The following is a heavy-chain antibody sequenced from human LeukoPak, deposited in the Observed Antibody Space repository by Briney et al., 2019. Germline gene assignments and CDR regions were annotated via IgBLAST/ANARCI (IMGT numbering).Heavy chain of an antibody. V-gene: IGHV4-59*01. CDR1: GGSISSYY. CDR2: IYYSGST. CDR3: ARRSITGRIDY. J-gene: IGHJ4*02. Sequence: SETLSLTCTVSGGSISSYYWSWIRQPPGKGLEWIGYIYYSGSTNYNPSLKSRVTISVDTSKNQFSLKLSSVTAADTAVYYCARRSITGRIDYWGQGTLVTVSS. D-gene: IGHD1-20*01.